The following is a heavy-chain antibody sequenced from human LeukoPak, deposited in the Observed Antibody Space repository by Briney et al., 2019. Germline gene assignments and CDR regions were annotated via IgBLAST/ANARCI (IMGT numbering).Heavy chain of an antibody. CDR1: GFTFDDYA. CDR3: AKDIYYDSSGYFDY. J-gene: IGHJ4*02. CDR2: ISWNSGSI. Sequence: GGSLRLSCAASGFTFDDYAMHWVRQAPGKGLEWVSGISWNSGSIGCADSVKGRFTISRDNAKNSLYLQMNSLRAEDTALYYCAKDIYYDSSGYFDYWGQGTLVTVSS. V-gene: IGHV3-9*01. D-gene: IGHD3-22*01.